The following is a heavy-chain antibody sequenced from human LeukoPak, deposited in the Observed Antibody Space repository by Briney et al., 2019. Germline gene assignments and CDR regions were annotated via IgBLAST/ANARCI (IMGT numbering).Heavy chain of an antibody. V-gene: IGHV6-1*01. Sequence: SQTLSLTCAISGDSVSSNSAAWNWIRQSPSRGLEWLGRAYYRSKWYNDYAVSVKSRITINPDTSKNQLSLQLNSVTPEDTAVYYCARELPGPPPRAPQLLTRILAVAGKARGMDVWGKGTTVTISS. J-gene: IGHJ6*04. D-gene: IGHD6-19*01. CDR3: ARELPGPPPRAPQLLTRILAVAGKARGMDV. CDR1: GDSVSSNSAA. CDR2: AYYRSKWYN.